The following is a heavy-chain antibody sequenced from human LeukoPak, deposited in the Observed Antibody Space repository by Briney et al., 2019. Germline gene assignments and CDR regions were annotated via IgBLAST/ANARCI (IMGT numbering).Heavy chain of an antibody. CDR2: INPNSGGT. CDR1: GYTFTGYY. D-gene: IGHD2-2*01. CDR3: ARGSLVYQLLHWFDP. Sequence: ASVKVSCKASGYTFTGYYMHWVRQAPGQGLEWMGWINPNSGGTNYAQKLQGRVTMTRDTSISTAYMELSRLRSGDTAVYYCARGSLVYQLLHWFDPWGQGTLVTVSS. V-gene: IGHV1-2*02. J-gene: IGHJ5*02.